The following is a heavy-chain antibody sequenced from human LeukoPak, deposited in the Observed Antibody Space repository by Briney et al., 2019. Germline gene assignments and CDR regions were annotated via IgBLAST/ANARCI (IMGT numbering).Heavy chain of an antibody. CDR2: IHYTGIT. V-gene: IGHV4-39*01. J-gene: IGHJ4*02. CDR3: ARQLSGTYQWTFDY. D-gene: IGHD1-26*01. Sequence: SETLSLTCTVSGGSISTATHYWAWIPRPPGEGMELIETIHYTGITYYNPSLKSRVTKSVYTSKNQFSLHLGSVTAADTAVYHGARQLSGTYQWTFDYWGQGTLVPVSS. CDR1: GGSISTATHY.